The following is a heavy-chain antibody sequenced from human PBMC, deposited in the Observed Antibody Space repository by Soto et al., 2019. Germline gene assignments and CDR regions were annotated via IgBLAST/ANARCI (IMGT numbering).Heavy chain of an antibody. J-gene: IGHJ4*02. V-gene: IGHV1-69*12. CDR3: AGDSYYDISCYYPLVDY. CDR1: GGTFSSYA. CDR2: IHPIFGTA. Sequence: QVQLVQSGAEVKKPGSSVKVSCKASGGTFSSYAISWVRQAPGQGLEWMVGIHPIFGTANDAQQFQGRVTSAADESTSTAYRELSSLRAADNAVYYCAGDSYYDISCYYPLVDYLGQGNLGTGSS. D-gene: IGHD3-22*01.